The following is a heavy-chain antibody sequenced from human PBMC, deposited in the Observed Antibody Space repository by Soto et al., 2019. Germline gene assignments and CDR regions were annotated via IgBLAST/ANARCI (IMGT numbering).Heavy chain of an antibody. D-gene: IGHD2-2*02. Sequence: SETLSLTCTVSRGSISSYYWSWLWQPAGKELEWIGRIHIRGSTHYNPSLKTRITMSVHTSKNQFSLKLSSVTAADPAVYYCAKSPDYCSSTSCYNFDYWGQGTLVTVSS. V-gene: IGHV4-4*07. J-gene: IGHJ4*02. CDR1: RGSISSYY. CDR2: IHIRGST. CDR3: AKSPDYCSSTSCYNFDY.